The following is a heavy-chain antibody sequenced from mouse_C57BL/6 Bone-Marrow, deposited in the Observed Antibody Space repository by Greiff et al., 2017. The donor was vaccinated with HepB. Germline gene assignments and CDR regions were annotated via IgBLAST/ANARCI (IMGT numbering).Heavy chain of an antibody. D-gene: IGHD2-12*01. J-gene: IGHJ1*03. CDR1: GYTFTDYN. Sequence: EVKVVESGPELVKPGASVKIPCKASGYTFTDYNMDWVKQSHGKSLEWIGDINPNNGGTIYNQKFKGKATLTVDKSSSTAYMELRSLTSEDTAVYYCARGDYRVLYWYFDVWGTGTTVTVLL. V-gene: IGHV1-18*01. CDR2: INPNNGGT. CDR3: ARGDYRVLYWYFDV.